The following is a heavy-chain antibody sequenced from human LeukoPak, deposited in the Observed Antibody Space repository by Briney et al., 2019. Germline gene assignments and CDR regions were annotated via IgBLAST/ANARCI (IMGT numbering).Heavy chain of an antibody. D-gene: IGHD2-8*01. Sequence: GGSLRLSCVGSRFTFSDYAMSWVRQAPGKGLEWVSGLSGSGGSTYYIDSVKGRFTISRDNSKNTLYLQMNSLRAEDTAVYYCAKDGIWYSTAVDAFDIWGQGTMVTVSS. CDR1: RFTFSDYA. CDR2: LSGSGGST. CDR3: AKDGIWYSTAVDAFDI. V-gene: IGHV3-23*01. J-gene: IGHJ3*02.